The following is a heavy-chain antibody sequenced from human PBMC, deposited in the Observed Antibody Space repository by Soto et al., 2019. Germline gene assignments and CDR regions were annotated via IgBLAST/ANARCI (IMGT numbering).Heavy chain of an antibody. D-gene: IGHD6-13*01. CDR1: GGSISGYY. V-gene: IGHV4-59*07. J-gene: IGHJ6*02. CDR2: IYYRGST. CDR3: ARQQLLPLYYSLDV. Sequence: QVQLQESGPGLVKPSDTLSLTCTVSGGSISGYYWSWIRQAPGKGLQYLGYIYYRGSTNYNPSLKSRVTMSVDTSRNQFSLKVNSVTAADTAVYYCARQQLLPLYYSLDVWGQGTTVTVSS.